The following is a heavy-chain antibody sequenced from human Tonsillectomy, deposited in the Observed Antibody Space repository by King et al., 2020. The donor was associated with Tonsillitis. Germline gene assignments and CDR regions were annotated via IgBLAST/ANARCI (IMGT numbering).Heavy chain of an antibody. CDR3: ARSPGSGPQPGAFDI. Sequence: VQLVESGGGVVQPGRSLRLTCAASGFTFSSYAMHWVRQAPGKGLEWVAVISYDGSNKYYADSVKGRFTISRDNSKNTLYLQMNSLRAEDTAVYYCARSPGSGPQPGAFDIWGQGTMVTVSS. V-gene: IGHV3-30*04. CDR2: ISYDGSNK. D-gene: IGHD2-15*01. J-gene: IGHJ3*02. CDR1: GFTFSSYA.